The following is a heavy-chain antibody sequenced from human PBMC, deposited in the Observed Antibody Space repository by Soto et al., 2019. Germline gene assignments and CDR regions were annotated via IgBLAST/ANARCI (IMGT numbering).Heavy chain of an antibody. J-gene: IGHJ4*02. CDR1: GGSIRSYY. Sequence: SLTCTVSGGSIRSYYWSWIRQPPGKGLEWIGYIYYTGSTKYNSSLKSRVTISVDTSKNQFSLKLSSVTAADTAVYYCARTLGDSSGFVWGQGTLVTVSS. CDR3: ARTLGDSSGFV. V-gene: IGHV4-59*01. D-gene: IGHD3-22*01. CDR2: IYYTGST.